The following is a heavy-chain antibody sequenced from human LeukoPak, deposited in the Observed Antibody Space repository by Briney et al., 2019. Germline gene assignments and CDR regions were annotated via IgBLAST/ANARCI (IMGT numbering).Heavy chain of an antibody. Sequence: GGSLRLSCAASGFTFSSYAMHWVRQAPGKGLEWVAVISYDGSNKYYADSVKGRFTISRDNSKSTLYLQMNSLRAEDTAVYYCARDVSHFDYWGQGTLVTVSS. CDR1: GFTFSSYA. J-gene: IGHJ4*02. CDR2: ISYDGSNK. V-gene: IGHV3-30*01. CDR3: ARDVSHFDY.